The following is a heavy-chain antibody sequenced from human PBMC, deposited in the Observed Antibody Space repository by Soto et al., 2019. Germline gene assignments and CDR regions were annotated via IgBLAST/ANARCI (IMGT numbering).Heavy chain of an antibody. J-gene: IGHJ4*02. CDR1: GFTFSSYW. CDR2: ITSGGDT. D-gene: IGHD3-22*01. V-gene: IGHV3-23*01. CDR3: AKGQSSGAFRFFFDY. Sequence: GGSLRLSCAASGFTFSSYWMNWVSAITSGGDTFFADSVKGRFTISRDHSKNTFYLQMNSLTAEDTAVYYCAKGQSSGAFRFFFDYWGQGTLVTVSS.